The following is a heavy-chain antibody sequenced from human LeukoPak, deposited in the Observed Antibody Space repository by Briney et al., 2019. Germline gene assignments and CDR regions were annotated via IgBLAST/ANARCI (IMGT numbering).Heavy chain of an antibody. J-gene: IGHJ4*02. V-gene: IGHV1-8*01. CDR2: MNPNSGNT. CDR3: ARGRGYDSSGQYYFDY. CDR1: GYTFASYD. D-gene: IGHD3-22*01. Sequence: ASVKVSCKASGYTFASYDINWVRQATGQGLGWMGWMNPNSGNTGYAQKFQGRVTMTRNTSISTAYMELSSLRSEDTAVYYCARGRGYDSSGQYYFDYWGQGTLVTVSS.